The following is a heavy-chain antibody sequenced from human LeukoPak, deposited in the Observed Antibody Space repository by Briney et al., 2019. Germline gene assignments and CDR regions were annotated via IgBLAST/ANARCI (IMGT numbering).Heavy chain of an antibody. D-gene: IGHD3-22*01. J-gene: IGHJ4*02. Sequence: GGSLRLSCAASEFTFSSYGMHWVRQAPGKGLEWVAVIWYDGSNKYYADSVKGRFTISRDNSKNTLYLQMNSLRAEDTAVYYCAKPNYYDSSGYYYSLDYWGQGTLVTVSS. V-gene: IGHV3-33*06. CDR1: EFTFSSYG. CDR3: AKPNYYDSSGYYYSLDY. CDR2: IWYDGSNK.